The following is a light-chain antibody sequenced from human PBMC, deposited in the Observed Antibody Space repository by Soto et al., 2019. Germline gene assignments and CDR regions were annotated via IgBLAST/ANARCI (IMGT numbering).Light chain of an antibody. CDR1: NSDIGSYNR. J-gene: IGLJ1*01. V-gene: IGLV2-14*03. CDR2: DVT. Sequence: QSALTQPAAVSGSPGQSITISCSGTNSDIGSYNRVSWYRQHPGKAPKLLIYDVTNRPSGVSNRFSGSKSGNTAFLTISGLQAEDEDDYYCSSFRGTATLDVFGTGTKLTVL. CDR3: SSFRGTATLDV.